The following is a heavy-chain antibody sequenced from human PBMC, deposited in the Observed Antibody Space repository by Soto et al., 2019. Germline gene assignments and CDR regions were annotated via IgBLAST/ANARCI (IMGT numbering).Heavy chain of an antibody. Sequence: SETLSLTCAVSGGSISSGDYYWSWIRQPPGKGLEWIGYIYYSGSTYYNPSLKSRVTISVDTSKNQFSLKLSSVTAADTAVYYCASHIQLHPHYYFDYWGQGTLVTVSS. V-gene: IGHV4-30-4*01. J-gene: IGHJ4*02. CDR1: GGSISSGDYY. CDR3: ASHIQLHPHYYFDY. D-gene: IGHD5-18*01. CDR2: IYYSGST.